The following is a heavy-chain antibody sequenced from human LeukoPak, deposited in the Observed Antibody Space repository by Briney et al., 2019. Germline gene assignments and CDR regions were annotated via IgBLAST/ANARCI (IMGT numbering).Heavy chain of an antibody. CDR1: GFTFSSYA. CDR2: ISYDGSNK. CDR3: AAPYQLLYDYFDY. J-gene: IGHJ4*02. Sequence: GGSLRLSCAASGFTFSSYAMHWVRQAPGKGLEWVAVISYDGSNKYYADSVRGRFTISRDNSKNTLYLQMNSLRAEDTAVYYCAAPYQLLYDYFDYWGQGTLVTVSS. D-gene: IGHD2-2*02. V-gene: IGHV3-30-3*01.